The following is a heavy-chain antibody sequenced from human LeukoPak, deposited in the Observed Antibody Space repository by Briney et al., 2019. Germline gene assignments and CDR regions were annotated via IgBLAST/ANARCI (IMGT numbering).Heavy chain of an antibody. V-gene: IGHV3-21*01. CDR3: ARFFPRTSAFDI. CDR2: ISSSSSYI. CDR1: GFTFRSYS. J-gene: IGHJ3*02. D-gene: IGHD2/OR15-2a*01. Sequence: GGSLRLSCAASGFTFRSYSMNWVRQAPGKGLEWVSSISSSSSYIYYADSVKGRFTISRDNAKNSLYLQMNSLRAEDTAVYYCARFFPRTSAFDIWGQGTMVTVSS.